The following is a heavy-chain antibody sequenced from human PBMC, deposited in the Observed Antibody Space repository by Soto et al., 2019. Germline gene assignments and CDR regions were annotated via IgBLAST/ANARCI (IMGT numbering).Heavy chain of an antibody. CDR1: GFTFSSYA. V-gene: IGHV3-23*01. CDR3: AKGWFGEAYYYYYGMDV. CDR2: ISGSGGST. D-gene: IGHD3-10*01. J-gene: IGHJ6*02. Sequence: GGSLRLSCAASGFTFSSYAMSWVRQAPGKGLEWVSAISGSGGSTYYADSVKGRFTISRDNSKNTLYLQMNSLIAEDTAVYYCAKGWFGEAYYYYYGMDVWGQGTTVTVSS.